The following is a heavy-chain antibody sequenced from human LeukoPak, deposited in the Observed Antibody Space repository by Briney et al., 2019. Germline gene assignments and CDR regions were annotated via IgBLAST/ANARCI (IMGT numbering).Heavy chain of an antibody. CDR3: ASRNFYDRSGYYYPYYFDF. D-gene: IGHD3-22*01. V-gene: IGHV3-33*01. J-gene: IGHJ4*02. CDR1: GFIFSNDA. CDR2: IWSDGSNK. Sequence: GGSLRLSCAASGFIFSNDAMHWVRQAPGKGLEWVAFIWSDGSNKYYADSVKGRFTISRDNSEDTLYLQMNSLRVEDTAVYYCASRNFYDRSGYYYPYYFDFWGQGTLVTVSS.